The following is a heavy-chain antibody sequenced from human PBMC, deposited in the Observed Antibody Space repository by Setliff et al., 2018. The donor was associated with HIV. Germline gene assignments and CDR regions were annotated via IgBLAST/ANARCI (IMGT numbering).Heavy chain of an antibody. V-gene: IGHV1-69-2*01. Sequence: ASVKVSCKASGYTFTNYFMHWVRQAPGEGLEWVGRVDPEDGVTRYAMKFQGSVTISADTSTDTTYLSLTSLRSQDTAVYYCATVRIVGATEFDYWGQGTVVTVSS. J-gene: IGHJ4*02. CDR3: ATVRIVGATEFDY. CDR2: VDPEDGVT. CDR1: GYTFTNYF. D-gene: IGHD1-26*01.